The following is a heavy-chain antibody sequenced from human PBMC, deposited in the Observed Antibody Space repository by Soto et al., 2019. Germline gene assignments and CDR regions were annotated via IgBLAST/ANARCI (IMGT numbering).Heavy chain of an antibody. V-gene: IGHV4-39*01. Sequence: QLQLQESGPGLVKPAETLSLKCAVSGGSVSSGNYFWRWIRQPPGKSLEWIGNIYYNGSNYDRPSLKRRVTMSVDTAQNQFSLRLTSVTAADTAVYYCARRLIDNVNQVHAFDFGGQGTLVTVSS. J-gene: IGHJ3*01. D-gene: IGHD1-20*01. CDR1: GGSVSSGNYF. CDR2: IYYNGSN. CDR3: ARRLIDNVNQVHAFDF.